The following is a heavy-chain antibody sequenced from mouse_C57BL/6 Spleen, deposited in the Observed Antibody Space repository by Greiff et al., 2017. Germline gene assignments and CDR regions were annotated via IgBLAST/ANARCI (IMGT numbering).Heavy chain of an antibody. CDR1: GYSFTGYY. CDR2: INPSTGGT. D-gene: IGHD1-1*01. V-gene: IGHV1-42*01. Sequence: VQLQQSGPELVKPGASVKISCKASGYSFTGYYMNWVKQSPEKSLEWIGEINPSTGGTTYNQKFKAKATLTVDKSSSTDYMQLKSLTSEDSAVYYCAITTVEAWFAYWGQGTLVTVSA. CDR3: AITTVEAWFAY. J-gene: IGHJ3*01.